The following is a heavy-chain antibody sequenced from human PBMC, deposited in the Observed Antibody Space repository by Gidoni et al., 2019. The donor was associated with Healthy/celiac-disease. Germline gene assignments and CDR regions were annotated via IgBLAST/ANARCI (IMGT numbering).Heavy chain of an antibody. V-gene: IGHV4-34*01. J-gene: IGHJ4*02. CDR3: ARGAGAFGRYFDWLPDAYDY. CDR2: INHSGST. D-gene: IGHD3-9*01. Sequence: QVPLQQWGAGLLKPSETLSLTCAVYGGSFSGYYWSWIRQPPGKGLEWIGEINHSGSTNYNPSLKSRVTISVDTSKNQFSLKLSSVTAADTAVYYCARGAGAFGRYFDWLPDAYDYWGQGTLVTVSS. CDR1: GGSFSGYY.